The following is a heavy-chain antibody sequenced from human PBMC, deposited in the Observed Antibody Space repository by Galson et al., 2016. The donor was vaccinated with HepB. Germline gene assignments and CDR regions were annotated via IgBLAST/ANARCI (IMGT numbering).Heavy chain of an antibody. V-gene: IGHV1-18*01. CDR2: VSAYNGHT. J-gene: IGHJ4*02. CDR1: GYSFSNYG. Sequence: SVKVSCKASGYSFSNYGISWVGQAPGQGLEWMGWVSAYNGHTHFAQKFQGRVTMTTDTSTTTGYMELRSLRSDDTAVYYCARREHWLLTNDHWGQGTLVTVSA. D-gene: IGHD6-19*01. CDR3: ARREHWLLTNDH.